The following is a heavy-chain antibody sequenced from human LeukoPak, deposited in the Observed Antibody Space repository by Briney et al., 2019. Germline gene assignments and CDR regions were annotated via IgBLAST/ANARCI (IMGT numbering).Heavy chain of an antibody. D-gene: IGHD3-22*01. J-gene: IGHJ3*02. CDR3: AKDHNYYDSSGYYLVRADAFDI. CDR2: ISGSGGST. CDR1: GFTFSSYA. V-gene: IGHV3-23*01. Sequence: PGGSLRLSCAASGFTFSSYAMSWVRQAPGKGLEWVSAISGSGGSTYYADSVKGRFTISRDNSKNTLYLQMNSLRAEDTAVYYCAKDHNYYDSSGYYLVRADAFDIWGQGTMVTVSS.